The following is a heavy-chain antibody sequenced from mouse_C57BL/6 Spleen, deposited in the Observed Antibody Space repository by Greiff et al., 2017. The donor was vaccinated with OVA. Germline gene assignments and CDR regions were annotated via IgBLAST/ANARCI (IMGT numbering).Heavy chain of an antibody. J-gene: IGHJ2*01. CDR3: ARNPNDGYYRYFDY. CDR2: IWSGGST. CDR1: GFSLTSYG. D-gene: IGHD2-3*01. V-gene: IGHV2-2*01. Sequence: VQLHQSGPGLVQPSQSLSIPCTVSGFSLTSYGVHWVRQSPGKGLEWLGVIWSGGSTDYNAAFISRLSISKENSKSQVFFKMNSLQADDTAIYYCARNPNDGYYRYFDYWGQGTTLTVSS.